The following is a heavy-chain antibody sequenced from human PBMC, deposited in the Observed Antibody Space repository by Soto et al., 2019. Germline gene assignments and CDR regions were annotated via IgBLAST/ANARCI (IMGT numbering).Heavy chain of an antibody. CDR3: ARVWTTVTNWFDP. CDR1: GGSISSSNW. CDR2: IYHSGST. J-gene: IGHJ5*02. D-gene: IGHD4-17*01. Sequence: SETLSLTCAVSGGSISSSNWWSWVRQPPGKGLEWIGEIYHSGSTNYNPSLKSRVTISVDKSKNQFSLKLSSVTAADTAVYYCARVWTTVTNWFDPWGPGTLVTVSS. V-gene: IGHV4-4*02.